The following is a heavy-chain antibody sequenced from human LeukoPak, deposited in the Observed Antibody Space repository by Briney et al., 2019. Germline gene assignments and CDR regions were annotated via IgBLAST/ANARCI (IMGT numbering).Heavy chain of an antibody. CDR3: ARDRHIAAAVYYYYMDV. D-gene: IGHD6-13*01. Sequence: GASVKVSCKASGYTFTSYIISWVRQAPGQGLEWMGWINAYNGITDYAQRVQGRVTMTTDTSTSTAYMELRSLRSDDTAVYYCARDRHIAAAVYYYYMDVWGKGTPVTVSS. V-gene: IGHV1-18*01. J-gene: IGHJ6*03. CDR1: GYTFTSYI. CDR2: INAYNGIT.